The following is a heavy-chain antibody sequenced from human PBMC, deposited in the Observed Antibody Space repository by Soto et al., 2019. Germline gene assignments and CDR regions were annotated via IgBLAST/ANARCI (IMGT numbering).Heavy chain of an antibody. Sequence: SETLSVTCTVSGGSISSSSYYWGWIRQPPGKGLEWIGSIYYSGSTYYNPSLKSRVTISVDTSKNQFSLKLSSVTAADTAVYYCARHTPAISISDHWGQGTLVTVS. J-gene: IGHJ4*02. D-gene: IGHD2-15*01. CDR2: IYYSGST. CDR1: GGSISSSSYY. V-gene: IGHV4-39*01. CDR3: ARHTPAISISDH.